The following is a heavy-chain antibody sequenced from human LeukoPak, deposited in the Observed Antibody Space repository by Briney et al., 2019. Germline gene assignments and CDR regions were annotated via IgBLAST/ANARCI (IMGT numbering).Heavy chain of an antibody. J-gene: IGHJ4*02. D-gene: IGHD3-3*01. CDR2: ISSSSRNT. V-gene: IGHV3-21*01. Sequence: GGSLRLSCAVSGFTFSTSSMTWVRQAPGKGLEWVSSISSSSRNTYYTDSVKGRFTISRDNAKNSLYLQMSSLRAEDTAVYYRARGGTFGVDISDYWGQGTLVTVSS. CDR1: GFTFSTSS. CDR3: ARGGTFGVDISDY.